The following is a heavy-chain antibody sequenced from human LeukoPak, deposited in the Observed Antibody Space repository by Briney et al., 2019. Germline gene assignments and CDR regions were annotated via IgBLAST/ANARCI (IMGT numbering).Heavy chain of an antibody. D-gene: IGHD3-10*01. Sequence: ASVKVSCKASGGTFSSYAISWVRQAPGQGLEWMGRIIPIFGTANYAQKFQGRVTITTDESNSTNYMELSSLRSEDTAVYYCAREGPNYYGSGSPRSDYWGQGTLDTVSS. CDR1: GGTFSSYA. CDR2: IIPIFGTA. CDR3: AREGPNYYGSGSPRSDY. V-gene: IGHV1-69*05. J-gene: IGHJ4*02.